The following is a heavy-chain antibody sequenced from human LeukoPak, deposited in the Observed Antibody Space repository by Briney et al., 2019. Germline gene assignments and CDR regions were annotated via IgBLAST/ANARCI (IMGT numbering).Heavy chain of an antibody. Sequence: SETLSLTCTVSGGSISSYYWSWIQQPPGKGLEWIGYIYHSEITNYNPSLKSRVTLSVDTSKNQFSLKLSSVTAADTAVYYCAREYFNGAFDIWGQGTMVTVSS. J-gene: IGHJ3*02. D-gene: IGHD2-8*01. CDR2: IYHSEIT. CDR3: AREYFNGAFDI. CDR1: GGSISSYY. V-gene: IGHV4-59*01.